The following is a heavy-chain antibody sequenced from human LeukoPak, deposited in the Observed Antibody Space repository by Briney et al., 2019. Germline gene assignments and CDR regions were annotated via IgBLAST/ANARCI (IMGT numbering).Heavy chain of an antibody. CDR1: GGSFVDYY. CDR3: ARQLHSYSDITGFHRTPYHFDS. V-gene: IGHV4-34*01. J-gene: IGHJ4*02. CDR2: VNHSGTK. Sequence: SETLSLTCALYGGSFVDYYWSWVRQSPGKGLEWIGEVNHSGTKRYNPSLKSRVTMSIDTSKNHFSLKLSSVTAADTTIYYCARQLHSYSDITGFHRTPYHFDSWGQGTLVTVSS. D-gene: IGHD3-22*01.